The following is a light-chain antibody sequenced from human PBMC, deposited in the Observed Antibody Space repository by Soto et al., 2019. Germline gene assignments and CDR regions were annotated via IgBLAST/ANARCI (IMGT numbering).Light chain of an antibody. CDR3: QQYNSYSPLT. CDR2: KAS. V-gene: IGKV1-5*03. J-gene: IGKJ5*01. Sequence: DIQMTQSPSSLSASVGDRVTITCRGSQGISSWLAWYQQKPGKAPRLLIYKASSLASGVPSRFSGSGSGTEFTLTISSLQPDDFATYYCQQYNSYSPLTFGQGTRLEI. CDR1: QGISSW.